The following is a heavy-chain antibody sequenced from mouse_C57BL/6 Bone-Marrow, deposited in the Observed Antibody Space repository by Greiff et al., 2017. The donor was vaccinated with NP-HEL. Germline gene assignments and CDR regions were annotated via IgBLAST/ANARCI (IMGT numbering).Heavy chain of an antibody. J-gene: IGHJ3*01. CDR2: IDPEAGDT. CDR3: TTRDSNYQAWFAY. D-gene: IGHD2-5*01. Sequence: EVQLQQSGAELVRPGASVKLSCTASGFNIKDYYMHWVKQRPEQGLEWIGRIDPEAGDTEYAPKFQGKATMTADTSSNTAYLQLSSLTSEDTAVYYCTTRDSNYQAWFAYWGQGTLVTVSA. V-gene: IGHV14-1*01. CDR1: GFNIKDYY.